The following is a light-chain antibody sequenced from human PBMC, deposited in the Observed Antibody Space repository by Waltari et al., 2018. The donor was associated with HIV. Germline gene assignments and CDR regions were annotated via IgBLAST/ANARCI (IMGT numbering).Light chain of an antibody. CDR2: SDH. J-gene: IGLJ1*01. CDR1: SSNIGAHYG. CDR3: SSSTTTTTLGL. Sequence: QSVLTQPPSVSGAPGQTVTISCTGSSSNIGAHYGVNWYQQRPGTAPRLLIFSDHNRPSGVPDRFSGSRSGTSASLAITGLQAEDEAEYYCSSSTTTTTLGLFGTGTKVTVL. V-gene: IGLV1-40*01.